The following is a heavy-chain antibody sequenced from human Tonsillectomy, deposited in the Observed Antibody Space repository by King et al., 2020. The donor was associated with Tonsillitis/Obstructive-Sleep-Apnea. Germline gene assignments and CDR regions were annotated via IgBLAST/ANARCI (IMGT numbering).Heavy chain of an antibody. D-gene: IGHD2-2*01. V-gene: IGHV4-39*01. CDR1: GGSISSSSYY. CDR2: IYYSGST. Sequence: QLQESGPGLVKPSETLSLTCTVSGGSISSSSYYWGWIRQPPGKGLEWIGSIYYSGSTYHNPSLKSRVTISADTSKNQFSLKLNFVTAADTAVYYCARHRGYCSSTSCKYNWFDPWGQGTLVTVSS. J-gene: IGHJ5*02. CDR3: ARHRGYCSSTSCKYNWFDP.